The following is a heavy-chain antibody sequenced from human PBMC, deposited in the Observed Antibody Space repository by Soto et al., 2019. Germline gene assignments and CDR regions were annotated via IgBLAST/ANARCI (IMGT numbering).Heavy chain of an antibody. D-gene: IGHD3-9*01. CDR1: GGTFSSYA. J-gene: IGHJ6*02. V-gene: IGHV1-69*01. CDR3: ARDPFPDYDILTGYYSGYGMDV. Sequence: QVQLVQSGAEVKKPGSSVKVSCKASGGTFSSYAISWVRQAPGQGLEWMGGIIPIFGTANYAQKFQGRVTITADESTRAAYMELSSLRSEDTDVYYCARDPFPDYDILTGYYSGYGMDVWGQGTTVTVSS. CDR2: IIPIFGTA.